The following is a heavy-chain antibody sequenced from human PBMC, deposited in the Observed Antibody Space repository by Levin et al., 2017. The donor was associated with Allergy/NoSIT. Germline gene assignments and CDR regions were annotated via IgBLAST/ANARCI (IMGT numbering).Heavy chain of an antibody. CDR3: ARVRSGSYYFHAFDI. D-gene: IGHD1-26*01. Sequence: SETLSLTCTVSGGSISSYYWSWIRQPPGKGLEWIGYIYYSGSTNYNPSLKSRVTISVDTSKNQFSLKLSSVTAADTAVYYCARVRSGSYYFHAFDIWDQGTMVTVSS. CDR1: GGSISSYY. CDR2: IYYSGST. V-gene: IGHV4-59*01. J-gene: IGHJ3*02.